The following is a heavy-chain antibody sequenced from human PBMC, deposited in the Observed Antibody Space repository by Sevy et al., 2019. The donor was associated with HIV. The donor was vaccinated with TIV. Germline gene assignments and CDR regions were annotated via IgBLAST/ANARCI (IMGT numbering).Heavy chain of an antibody. V-gene: IGHV4-34*01. J-gene: IGHJ5*02. CDR2: ISHIGST. Sequence: SETLSLICAVYGGSFSDYYWSWIRQPPGGGLEWIGEISHIGSTNYNPSLKSRVTMSLDTSTNQFSLKLKSMTAADTAVYYCARSIASVLPGPLGLFFRVYSNWFGPWGQGTLVTVSS. CDR3: ARSIASVLPGPLGLFFRVYSNWFGP. D-gene: IGHD6-13*01. CDR1: GGSFSDYY.